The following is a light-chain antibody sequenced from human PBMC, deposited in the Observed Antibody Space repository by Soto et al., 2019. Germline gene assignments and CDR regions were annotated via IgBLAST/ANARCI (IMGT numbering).Light chain of an antibody. CDR1: SSDVGGYNY. CDR3: SSYAGNNNLV. J-gene: IGLJ2*01. Sequence: QSALTQPPSASGSPGQSVTISCTGTSSDVGGYNYVSWYQQHPGKAPKLMIYEVSKRPSGVPHRFSGSKSGNTASLTISGLQAEDEADYYCSSYAGNNNLVFGGGTKLTVL. CDR2: EVS. V-gene: IGLV2-8*01.